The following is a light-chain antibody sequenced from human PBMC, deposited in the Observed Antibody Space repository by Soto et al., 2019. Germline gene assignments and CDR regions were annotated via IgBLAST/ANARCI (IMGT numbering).Light chain of an antibody. CDR3: QTWGTGIRV. J-gene: IGLJ1*01. Sequence: QPVLTQSPSASASLGASVKLTCTLSSGHSNYAIAWHQQQPEKGPRYLMTLNSDGSHRKGDGIPDRFSSSSSGAQRYLTISILQSEDEADYYCQTWGTGIRVFGTGTKLTVL. CDR2: LNSDGSH. CDR1: SGHSNYA. V-gene: IGLV4-69*01.